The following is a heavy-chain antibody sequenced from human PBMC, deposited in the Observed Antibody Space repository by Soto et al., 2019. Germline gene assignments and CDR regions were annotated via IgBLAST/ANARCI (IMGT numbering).Heavy chain of an antibody. CDR2: IWYDGSNK. D-gene: IGHD3-3*01. Sequence: GGSLRLSCAASGFTFSSYGMHWVRQAPGKGLEWVAVIWYDGSNKYYAGSVKGRFTISRDNSKNTLYLQMSSLRAEDTAVYYWARDPPGPRITIFGVVTRTPNYYGMDVWGQGTTVTVSS. J-gene: IGHJ6*02. CDR3: ARDPPGPRITIFGVVTRTPNYYGMDV. CDR1: GFTFSSYG. V-gene: IGHV3-33*01.